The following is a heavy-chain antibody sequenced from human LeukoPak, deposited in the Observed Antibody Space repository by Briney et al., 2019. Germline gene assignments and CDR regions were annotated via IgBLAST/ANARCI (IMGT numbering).Heavy chain of an antibody. J-gene: IGHJ4*02. CDR3: ATDPATYYYDSSGYNQFDD. CDR1: GYTLTELS. V-gene: IGHV1-24*01. CDR2: FDPEDGET. D-gene: IGHD3-22*01. Sequence: GASVKVSCKVSGYTLTELSMHWVRQAPGKGLEWMGGFDPEDGETIYAQNFQGRVTMTEDTSTDTAYMELSSLRSEDTAVYYCATDPATYYYDSSGYNQFDDWGQGTLVTVSS.